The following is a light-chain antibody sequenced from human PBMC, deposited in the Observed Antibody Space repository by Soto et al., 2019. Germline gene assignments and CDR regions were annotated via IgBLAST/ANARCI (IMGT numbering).Light chain of an antibody. J-gene: IGKJ1*01. V-gene: IGKV3-20*01. Sequence: DIVLTQSPATLSLSPGERATLSCRASQSLSNNYLAWYQEKPGQSPRLLFYGASTRAAGIPDRFSGSGSGTDFTLTITRLEPEDFAVDYCQNYGGSLPWTFGPGTKVEV. CDR3: QNYGGSLPWT. CDR2: GAS. CDR1: QSLSNNY.